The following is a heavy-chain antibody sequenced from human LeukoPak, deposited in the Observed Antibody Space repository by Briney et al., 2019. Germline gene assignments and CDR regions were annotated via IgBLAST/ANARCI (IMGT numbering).Heavy chain of an antibody. CDR2: IYYSGST. CDR3: ARGRGPNDY. CDR1: GGSISSYY. V-gene: IGHV4-59*01. D-gene: IGHD3-10*01. Sequence: PSETLSLTCTVSGGSISSYYWSWIRQPPGKGLEWIGYIYYSGSTNYNPSLKSRVTISVDTSKNQFSLKLTSVTAADTAVYSCARGRGPNDYWGQGTLVTVSS. J-gene: IGHJ4*02.